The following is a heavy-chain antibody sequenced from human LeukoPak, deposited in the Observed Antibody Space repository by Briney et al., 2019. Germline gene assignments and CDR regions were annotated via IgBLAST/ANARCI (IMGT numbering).Heavy chain of an antibody. Sequence: GGSLRLSCAASGFTVSSNYMSWVRQAPGKGLEWVSVIYSGGSTYYADSVKGRFTISRDNSKNTLYLQMNSLRAEDTAVYYCAKWGLRYFDWLSEAFDIWGQGTMVTASS. V-gene: IGHV3-66*01. CDR1: GFTVSSNY. D-gene: IGHD3-9*01. CDR2: IYSGGST. J-gene: IGHJ3*02. CDR3: AKWGLRYFDWLSEAFDI.